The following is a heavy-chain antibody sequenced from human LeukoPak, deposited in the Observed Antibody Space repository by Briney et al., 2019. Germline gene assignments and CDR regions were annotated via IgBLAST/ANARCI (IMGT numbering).Heavy chain of an antibody. Sequence: GGSLRLSCAASGLTFSTYPMSWVRQAPGKGLEWVSSISASSGSTYHADSVKGRFTISRDNSKNTLYLQMDSLRPEDTAVYYCVKVPGQIVALPAGDDAFDIWGQGTMVTVSS. V-gene: IGHV3-23*01. J-gene: IGHJ3*02. CDR1: GLTFSTYP. CDR2: ISASSGST. D-gene: IGHD2-2*01. CDR3: VKVPGQIVALPAGDDAFDI.